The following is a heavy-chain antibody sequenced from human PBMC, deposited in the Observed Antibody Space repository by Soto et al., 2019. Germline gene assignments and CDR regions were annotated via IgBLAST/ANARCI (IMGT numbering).Heavy chain of an antibody. CDR3: ARDQGVGWFGELLPSAYYYYYGMDV. Sequence: PGGSLRLSCAASGFTFSSYAMSWVRQAPGKGLEWVSAISGSGGSNKYYASSVKGRFTISRDNSKNTLYLQMNILRAEDTAVYYCARDQGVGWFGELLPSAYYYYYGMDVWGQGTTVTVSS. D-gene: IGHD3-10*01. V-gene: IGHV3-23*01. J-gene: IGHJ6*02. CDR2: ISGSGGSNK. CDR1: GFTFSSYA.